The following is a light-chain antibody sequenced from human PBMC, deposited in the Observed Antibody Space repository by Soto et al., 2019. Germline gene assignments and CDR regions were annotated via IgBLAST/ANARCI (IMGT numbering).Light chain of an antibody. V-gene: IGKV3-15*01. CDR1: QSVSSN. J-gene: IGKJ4*01. CDR3: QQYGSSLFT. CDR2: GAS. Sequence: EIVMTQSPATLSVSPGERATLSCRASQSVSSNLAWYQQKPGQAPRLLIYGASTRATGMPARFSGSGSGTEFTLTISSLQSEDFAVYYCQQYGSSLFTFGGGTKVDIK.